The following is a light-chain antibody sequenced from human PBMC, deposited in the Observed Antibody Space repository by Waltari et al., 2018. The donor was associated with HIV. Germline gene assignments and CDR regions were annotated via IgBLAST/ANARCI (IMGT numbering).Light chain of an antibody. CDR3: AAWDDSLNGPV. Sequence: QSVLTQPHSASGTPGQRVPIPCSGNRSNRGRHTLHWYQQLPGTAPKLLIYSNNQRPSGVPDRFSGSKSGTSASLAISGLQSEDEADYYCAAWDDSLNGPVFGGGTKLTVL. J-gene: IGLJ3*02. V-gene: IGLV1-44*01. CDR1: RSNRGRHT. CDR2: SNN.